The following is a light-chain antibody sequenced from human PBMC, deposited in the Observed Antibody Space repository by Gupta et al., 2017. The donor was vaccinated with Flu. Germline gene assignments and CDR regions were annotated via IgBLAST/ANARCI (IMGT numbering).Light chain of an antibody. CDR2: GAS. V-gene: IGKV3-20*01. CDR1: QSVSSSY. J-gene: IGKJ2*01. Sequence: LSLSPGERATLSCRASQSVSSSYLAWYQQKPGQAPRLLIYGASSRATGIPDRFSGSGSGTDFTLTISRLEPEDFAVYYCQQYGSSPPKYTFGQGTKLEIK. CDR3: QQYGSSPPKYT.